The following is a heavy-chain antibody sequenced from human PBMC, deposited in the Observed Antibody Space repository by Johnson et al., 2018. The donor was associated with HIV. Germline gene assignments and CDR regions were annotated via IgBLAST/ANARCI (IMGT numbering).Heavy chain of an antibody. J-gene: IGHJ3*02. CDR2: IYSGGTT. CDR1: GFTVSSNY. Sequence: VQLVESGGGLIQPGGSLRLSCAASGFTVSSNYMSWVRQAPGKGLEWVSVIYSGGTTYYTDSVKGRFTISRDDSRNTLSLYINSLKIEDTAVYYCTTGGDAFDIWGQGTLLTVSS. D-gene: IGHD7-27*01. V-gene: IGHV3-53*01. CDR3: TTGGDAFDI.